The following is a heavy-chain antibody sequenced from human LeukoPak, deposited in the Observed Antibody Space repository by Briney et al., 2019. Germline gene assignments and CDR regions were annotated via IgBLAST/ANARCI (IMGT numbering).Heavy chain of an antibody. J-gene: IGHJ4*02. CDR1: GFTFSSYW. D-gene: IGHD2-15*01. CDR3: TRRAGGSSRRDY. Sequence: GGSLRLSCAASGFTFSSYWMSWVRQAPGKGLEWVANTYQDGSEQHYVDSVKGRFTISRDNAKNSLHLQMNSLRAEDTAVYYCTRRAGGSSRRDYWGQGTLVTVSS. V-gene: IGHV3-7*05. CDR2: TYQDGSEQ.